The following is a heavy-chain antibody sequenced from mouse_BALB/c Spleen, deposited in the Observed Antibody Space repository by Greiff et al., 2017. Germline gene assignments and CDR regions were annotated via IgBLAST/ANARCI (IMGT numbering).Heavy chain of an antibody. Sequence: EVHLVESGGDLVKPGGSLKLSCAASGFTFSSYGMSWVRQTPDKRLEWVATISSGGSYTYYPDSVKGRFTISRDNAKNTLYLQMSSLKSEDTAMYYCARLDGYYVGAMDYWGQGTSVTVSS. CDR2: ISSGGSYT. CDR1: GFTFSSYG. V-gene: IGHV5-6*01. D-gene: IGHD2-3*01. J-gene: IGHJ4*01. CDR3: ARLDGYYVGAMDY.